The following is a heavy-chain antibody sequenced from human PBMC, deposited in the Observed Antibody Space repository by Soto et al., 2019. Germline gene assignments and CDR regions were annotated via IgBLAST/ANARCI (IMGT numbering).Heavy chain of an antibody. CDR2: ITGTGGDT. V-gene: IGHV3-23*01. J-gene: IGHJ6*02. Sequence: GWSLRLSCAASGFTFSNFVLRWVRQTPGKGLEWVSTITGTGGDTYYTDSVKGRFTISRDNSKNTLYRQMSSLRAEDTALYYCTKASSDRHHMDVWGQGTTVTVSS. CDR1: GFTFSNFV. CDR3: TKASSDRHHMDV.